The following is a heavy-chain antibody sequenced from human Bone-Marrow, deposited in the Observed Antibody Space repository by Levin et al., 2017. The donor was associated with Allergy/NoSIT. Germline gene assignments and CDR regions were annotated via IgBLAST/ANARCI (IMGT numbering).Heavy chain of an antibody. V-gene: IGHV6-1*01. CDR1: GDSVSTSSVA. J-gene: IGHJ4*02. CDR2: TYYRSKWSN. D-gene: IGHD1-26*01. Sequence: SQTLSLTCAISGDSVSTSSVAWNWIRQSPSRGLEWLGRTYYRSKWSNDYAVSVKSRITINPDTSRNQFSLQLNSVTPEDTAVYYCVRGAKRGFDYWGQGTLVTVSS. CDR3: VRGAKRGFDY.